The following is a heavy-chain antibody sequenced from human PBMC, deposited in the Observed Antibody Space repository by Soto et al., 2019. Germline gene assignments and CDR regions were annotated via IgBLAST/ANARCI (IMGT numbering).Heavy chain of an antibody. CDR1: GFTISDHY. J-gene: IGHJ4*02. CDR3: ARDPIVGAPG. D-gene: IGHD1-26*01. V-gene: IGHV3-72*01. CDR2: HRDKSESYTT. Sequence: PGGSLRLSCAASGFTISDHYMDWVRQAPGKGLEWVCRHRDKSESYTTEYAASVKGRLTISRDESKNSVYLHMNSLKTDDTAVYYCARDPIVGAPGWGQGTLVTVSS.